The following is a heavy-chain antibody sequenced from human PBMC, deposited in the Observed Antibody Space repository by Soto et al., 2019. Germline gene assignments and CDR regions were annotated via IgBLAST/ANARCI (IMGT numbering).Heavy chain of an antibody. CDR2: IYSGGST. CDR1: GFTVSSNY. V-gene: IGHV3-53*02. Sequence: EVQLVETGGGLIQPGGSLRLSCAASGFTVSSNYMSWVRQAPGKGLEWVSVIYSGGSTYYADSVKGRCTISRDNSKNTLYLQMNSLRAEDTAVYYCARVGNYYDISGAFDIWGQGTMVTVSS. J-gene: IGHJ3*02. CDR3: ARVGNYYDISGAFDI. D-gene: IGHD3-22*01.